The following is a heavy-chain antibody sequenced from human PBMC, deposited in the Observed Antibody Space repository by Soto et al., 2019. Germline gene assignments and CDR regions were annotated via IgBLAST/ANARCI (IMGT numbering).Heavy chain of an antibody. CDR2: IIPALGTL. J-gene: IGHJ4*02. D-gene: IGHD6-19*01. CDR3: ASSYGISWYGDY. V-gene: IGHV1-69*06. CDR1: GYTFTSYA. Sequence: SVKVSCKASGYTFTSYAMHWVRQAPGQGLEWMGGIIPALGTLNYAQKFEGRVTLTADTSTNTAYMELSSLRSEDTAVYYCASSYGISWYGDYWGQGTLVTVSS.